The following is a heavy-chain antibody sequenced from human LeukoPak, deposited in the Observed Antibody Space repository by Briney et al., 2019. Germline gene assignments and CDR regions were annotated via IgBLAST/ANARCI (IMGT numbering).Heavy chain of an antibody. Sequence: SETLSLTCTVSGSSISSYYWSWIRQPPRKGLEWIGYIYTTGSTDYNPSLKSRVTISVDTSKNQLSLNLSSVTAADTAVYYCARRGTIFGPESLWGRGTLVTVSS. CDR1: GSSISSYY. CDR3: ARRGTIFGPESL. J-gene: IGHJ2*01. V-gene: IGHV4-4*09. D-gene: IGHD3-3*01. CDR2: IYTTGST.